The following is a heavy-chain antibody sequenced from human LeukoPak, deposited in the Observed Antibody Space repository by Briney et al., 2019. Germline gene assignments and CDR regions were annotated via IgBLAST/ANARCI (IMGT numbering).Heavy chain of an antibody. CDR2: IHSSGNT. J-gene: IGHJ4*02. CDR3: ARGPSHGGTYFES. Sequence: SETLSRTCTVSGGFISNYYWSWIRQPAGKELEWIGRIHSSGNTLHNPSLKSRVSMSVDTSKNQFSLRLTSATAADTAVYYCARGPSHGGTYFESWGQGTLVTVSS. CDR1: GGFISNYY. V-gene: IGHV4-4*07. D-gene: IGHD4-23*01.